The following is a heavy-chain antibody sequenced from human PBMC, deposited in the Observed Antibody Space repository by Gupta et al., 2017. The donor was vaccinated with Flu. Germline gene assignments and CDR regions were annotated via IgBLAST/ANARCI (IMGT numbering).Heavy chain of an antibody. Sequence: QVQMVQSGAEVKKPGASVKVSCKASGYTFSDYYIFWARQAPGQGLEFMGWINPINGVTKGTQNFQGRVTMTRDTSFETAYMELRRIKSDDTAVYYCAKEEADYSDSNLYARGVWGQGTKVTVSS. D-gene: IGHD3-22*01. V-gene: IGHV1-2*02. CDR2: INPINGVT. CDR3: AKEEADYSDSNLYARGV. CDR1: GYTFSDYY. J-gene: IGHJ6*02.